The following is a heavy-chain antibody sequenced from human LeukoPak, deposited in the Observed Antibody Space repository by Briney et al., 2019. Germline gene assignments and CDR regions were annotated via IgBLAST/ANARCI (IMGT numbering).Heavy chain of an antibody. CDR2: IGTSGRYI. J-gene: IGHJ6*04. D-gene: IGHD3-10*02. CDR1: GFTFSSYP. Sequence: GGSLRLSCAASGFTFSSYPLNWVRQAPGKGLEWVSSIGTSGRYIYYADSVKGRFTISRDNAKNSLYLQMNSLRAEDTAVYYCAELGITMIGGVWGKGTTVTISS. V-gene: IGHV3-21*01. CDR3: AELGITMIGGV.